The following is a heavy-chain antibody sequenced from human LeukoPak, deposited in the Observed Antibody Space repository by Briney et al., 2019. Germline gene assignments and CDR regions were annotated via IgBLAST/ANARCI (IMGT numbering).Heavy chain of an antibody. CDR1: SGFISSYY. CDR3: ALGEYQLLPSLC. CDR2: IYYSGST. V-gene: IGHV4-59*12. J-gene: IGHJ4*02. Sequence: SETLSLTCSVSSGFISSYYWTWIRQSPGKGLEWIGYIYYSGSTNYNPSLKSRVTISVDTSKNQFSLKLSSVTAADTAVYYCALGEYQLLPSLCWGQGTLVTVSS. D-gene: IGHD2-2*01.